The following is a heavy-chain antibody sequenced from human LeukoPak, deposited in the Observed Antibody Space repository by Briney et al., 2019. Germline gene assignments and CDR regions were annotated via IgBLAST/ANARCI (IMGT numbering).Heavy chain of an antibody. D-gene: IGHD3-10*01. V-gene: IGHV3-43*01. Sequence: GGSLRLSCAASGFTFDDYTMHWVRQAPGKGLEWVSLITWDGGSTYYADSVKGRFTISRDNSKNSLYLQMNSLRTEDAALYYCAKGKNTGSYLSHVDYWGQGTLVTVSS. J-gene: IGHJ4*02. CDR2: ITWDGGST. CDR1: GFTFDDYT. CDR3: AKGKNTGSYLSHVDY.